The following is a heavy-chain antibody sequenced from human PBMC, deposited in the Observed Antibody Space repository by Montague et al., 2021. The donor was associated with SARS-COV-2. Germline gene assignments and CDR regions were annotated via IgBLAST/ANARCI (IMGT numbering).Heavy chain of an antibody. CDR1: GFSIGSGDY. CDR2: IYHSGTT. CDR3: VREEEGGLRNVFDI. Sequence: SETLSLTCTVSGFSIGSGDYWGWIRQPPGKGLVWIGSIYHSGTTYYNPSLQSRLTMSIDTSTNQFSLRLTSVTAADTAVFFCVREEEGGLRNVFDIWGQGTTVTVSS. J-gene: IGHJ3*02. V-gene: IGHV4-38-2*02.